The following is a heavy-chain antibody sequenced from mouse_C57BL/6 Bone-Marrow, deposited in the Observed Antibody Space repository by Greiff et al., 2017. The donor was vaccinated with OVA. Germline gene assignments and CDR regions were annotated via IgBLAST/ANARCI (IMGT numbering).Heavy chain of an antibody. J-gene: IGHJ3*01. Sequence: QVQLQQSGAELVKPGASVKLSCKASGYTFTSYWMHWVKQRPGRGLEWIGRIDPNSGGTKYNEKFKSKATLTVDKPSSTAYMPLSSLTSEDSAVDYCARGGVYYGSFAYWGQGTLVTVSA. D-gene: IGHD1-1*01. V-gene: IGHV1-72*01. CDR2: IDPNSGGT. CDR1: GYTFTSYW. CDR3: ARGGVYYGSFAY.